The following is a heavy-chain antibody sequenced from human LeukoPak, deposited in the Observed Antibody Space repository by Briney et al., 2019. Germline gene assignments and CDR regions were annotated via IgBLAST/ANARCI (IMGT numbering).Heavy chain of an antibody. V-gene: IGHV4-39*07. Sequence: SETLSLTCTASGGSINDAYWGWIRQPPGKGLEWIGSIYYSGSTYYNPSLKSRVTISVDTSKNQFSLKPSSVTAADTAVYYCARDINYYDSSGYGGSDIWGQGTMVTVSS. CDR1: GGSINDAY. D-gene: IGHD3-22*01. J-gene: IGHJ3*02. CDR2: IYYSGST. CDR3: ARDINYYDSSGYGGSDI.